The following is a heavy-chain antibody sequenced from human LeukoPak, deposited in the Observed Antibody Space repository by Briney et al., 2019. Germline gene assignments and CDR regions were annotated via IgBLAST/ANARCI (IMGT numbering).Heavy chain of an antibody. CDR3: AREGTDQYYYYYMYV. Sequence: PSETLSLTCTVSGGSIRNHYWSWIRQPPGKGLEWIGYIYYSGSTNYNPSLKSRVTISLDTSKNQFSLKLSSVTAADTAVYYCAREGTDQYYYYYMYVWGKGTTVTVSS. CDR1: GGSIRNHY. J-gene: IGHJ6*03. V-gene: IGHV4-59*11. CDR2: IYYSGST. D-gene: IGHD3-10*01.